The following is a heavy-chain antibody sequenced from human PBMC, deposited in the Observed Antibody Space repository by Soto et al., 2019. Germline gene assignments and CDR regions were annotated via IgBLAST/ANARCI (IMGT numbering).Heavy chain of an antibody. CDR1: GFTFSDYY. CDR2: ISSSSSYT. V-gene: IGHV3-11*05. Sequence: QVQLVESGGGLVKPGGSLRLSCAASGFTFSDYYMSWIRQAPGKGLEWVSYISSSSSYTNYADSVKGRFTISRDNAMNSLYLQMNSLRAEDTAVYYCARRWGEMGATTFDYWGQGTLVTVSS. CDR3: ARRWGEMGATTFDY. J-gene: IGHJ4*02. D-gene: IGHD1-26*01.